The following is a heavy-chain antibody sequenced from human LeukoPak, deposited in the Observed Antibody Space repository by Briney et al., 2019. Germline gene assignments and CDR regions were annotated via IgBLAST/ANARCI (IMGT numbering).Heavy chain of an antibody. Sequence: SETLSLTCTVSGGSISSFYWSWIRQPAGKGLEWIGRIYSSGSTKYNASLKSRLTMSVDTSKNQFSLKLSSVTAADTAVYYCAKYASGGNWFDPWGQGTRVTVSS. CDR1: GGSISSFY. J-gene: IGHJ5*02. D-gene: IGHD3-10*01. CDR3: AKYASGGNWFDP. CDR2: IYSSGST. V-gene: IGHV4-4*07.